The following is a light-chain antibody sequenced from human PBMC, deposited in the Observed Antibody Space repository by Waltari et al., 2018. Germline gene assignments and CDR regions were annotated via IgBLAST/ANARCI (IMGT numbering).Light chain of an antibody. CDR2: GAS. CDR1: QSISKY. Sequence: DIQMTQSPSSLSASVGDRVTITCRASQSISKYLNWYKQKPGKAPKLLIYGASSLQSGVPPRFSGSGSGTEFTLTISSLQPEDFATYSCQQYYSYPFTFGGGTKVEIK. V-gene: IGKV1-39*01. CDR3: QQYYSYPFT. J-gene: IGKJ4*01.